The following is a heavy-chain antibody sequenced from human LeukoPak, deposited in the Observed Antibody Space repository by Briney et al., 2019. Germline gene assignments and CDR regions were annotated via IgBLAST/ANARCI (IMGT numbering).Heavy chain of an antibody. D-gene: IGHD3-10*01. V-gene: IGHV4-59*01. CDR1: GGSISSYY. CDR3: ARVMVRGGWFDP. CDR2: IYYSGST. Sequence: PSETLSLTCTASGGSISSYYWSWVRQPPGKGLEWIGYIYYSGSTNYNPSLKSRVTISVDTSKNQFSLKLSSVTAADTAVYYCARVMVRGGWFDPWGQGTLVTVSS. J-gene: IGHJ5*02.